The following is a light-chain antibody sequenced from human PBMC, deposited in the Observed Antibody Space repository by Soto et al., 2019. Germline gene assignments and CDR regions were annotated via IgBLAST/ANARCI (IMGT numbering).Light chain of an antibody. J-gene: IGKJ1*01. V-gene: IGKV3-15*01. CDR1: QGVGNN. CDR2: GAS. Sequence: EIVMTQSPATLSVSPGERVTLSCRASQGVGNNLAWYQQKPGQAPRLLIHGASTRHSGIPGRFSGSGSGTEFTLTISSLQSEDFAVYYCQQHDSWPRTFGQGTKVDIK. CDR3: QQHDSWPRT.